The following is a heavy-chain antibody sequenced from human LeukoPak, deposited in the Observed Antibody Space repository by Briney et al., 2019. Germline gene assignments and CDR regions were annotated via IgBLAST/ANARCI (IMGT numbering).Heavy chain of an antibody. CDR3: ARSRYDSSGYYFAGEIHFDY. Sequence: SSETLSLTCIVSGGSITSGNYYWSWIRQPAGKGLEWIGRVSTSGSTNYNPSLKSRVTISVDTSKNQFSLKLSSVTAADTAVYYCARSRYDSSGYYFAGEIHFDYWGQGTLVTVSS. V-gene: IGHV4-61*02. D-gene: IGHD3-22*01. J-gene: IGHJ4*02. CDR2: VSTSGST. CDR1: GGSITSGNYY.